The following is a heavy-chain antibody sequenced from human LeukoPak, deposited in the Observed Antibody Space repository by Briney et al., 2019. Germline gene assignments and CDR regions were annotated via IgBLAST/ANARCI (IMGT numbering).Heavy chain of an antibody. CDR3: VEDPRDTYGTNWFVS. CDR2: ISGTGGAT. CDR1: GFSFGYYA. Sequence: GGSLRLSCVASGFSFGYYAMSWVRQAPGKGLQWVSQISGTGGATWYAGFARDRFTISRDNSKQTLYLQMSGLRVEDTAIYYCVEDPRDTYGTNWFVSWGQGTLLIVSS. D-gene: IGHD2-21*01. V-gene: IGHV3-23*01. J-gene: IGHJ5*01.